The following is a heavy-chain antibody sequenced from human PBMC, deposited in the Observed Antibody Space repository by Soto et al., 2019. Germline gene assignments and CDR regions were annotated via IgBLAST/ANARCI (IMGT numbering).Heavy chain of an antibody. CDR1: GGSISSGGYY. D-gene: IGHD4-4*01. V-gene: IGHV4-31*03. CDR3: ARGRSDYTNYGAVLSFDN. CDR2: IYYSGST. Sequence: PSETLSLTCTVSGGSISSGGYYWSWIRQHPGKGLEWIGYIYYSGSTYYNPSLKSRVTISVDTSKNQFSLKLSSVTAADTAVYYCARGRSDYTNYGAVLSFDNWGQGTLVTVSS. J-gene: IGHJ4*02.